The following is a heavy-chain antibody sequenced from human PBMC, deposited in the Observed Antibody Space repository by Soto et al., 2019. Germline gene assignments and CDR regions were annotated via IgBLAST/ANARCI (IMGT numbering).Heavy chain of an antibody. V-gene: IGHV3-74*01. D-gene: IGHD5-18*01. Sequence: EVQLVESGGGLVQPGGSLRLSCAASGFSFSNYWIHWVRQAPGKGLVWASRIKTDGSSTDYAASVKGRFTISRDNAKNTLYLQMNSLTAEDTAVYYCAKREGNTYGLFHWGQGTLVTVSS. CDR2: IKTDGSST. J-gene: IGHJ4*02. CDR1: GFSFSNYW. CDR3: AKREGNTYGLFH.